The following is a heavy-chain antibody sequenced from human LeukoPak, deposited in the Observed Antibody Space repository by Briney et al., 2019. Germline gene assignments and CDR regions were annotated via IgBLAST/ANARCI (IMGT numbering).Heavy chain of an antibody. J-gene: IGHJ4*02. Sequence: PSETLSLTCTVSGGSISRYYWSWIRQPPGKGLEWIGYIYYSGSTNYNPSLKSRVTISVDTSKNQFPLKLSSVTAADTAVYYCARQNVDTAMEYYFDYWGQGTLVTVSS. CDR2: IYYSGST. V-gene: IGHV4-59*08. CDR3: ARQNVDTAMEYYFDY. D-gene: IGHD5-18*01. CDR1: GGSISRYY.